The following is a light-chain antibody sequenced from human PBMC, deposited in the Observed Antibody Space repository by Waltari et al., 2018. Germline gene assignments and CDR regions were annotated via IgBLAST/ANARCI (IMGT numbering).Light chain of an antibody. CDR2: DVR. V-gene: IGLV2-11*01. CDR1: TSDDGGYQY. CDR3: CSYAGSYTYV. Sequence: QSALTQPRSVSGSPGQSGTISCTGTTSDDGGYQYVSWFQQNPGKAPKLIRYDVRGRPSGVPDRFSGSKSDNTASLTISGLQAEDEADYYCCSYAGSYTYVFGSGTKVTVL. J-gene: IGLJ1*01.